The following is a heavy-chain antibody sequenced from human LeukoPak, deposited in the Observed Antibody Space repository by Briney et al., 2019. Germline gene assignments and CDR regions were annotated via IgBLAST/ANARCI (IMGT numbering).Heavy chain of an antibody. Sequence: ASVKVSCKASGYTFTGYYMHWVRQAPGQGLEWMGWINPNSGGTNYAQKFQGRVTMTRDTSISTAYMELSRLRSDDTAVYYCARGPVLPWFGELLKTRGWFDPWGQGTLVTVSS. J-gene: IGHJ5*02. CDR2: INPNSGGT. CDR3: ARGPVLPWFGELLKTRGWFDP. V-gene: IGHV1-2*02. CDR1: GYTFTGYY. D-gene: IGHD3-10*01.